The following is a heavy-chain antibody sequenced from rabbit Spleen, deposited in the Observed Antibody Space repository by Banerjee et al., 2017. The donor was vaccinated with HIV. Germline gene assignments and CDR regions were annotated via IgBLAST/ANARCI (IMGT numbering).Heavy chain of an antibody. CDR3: ARDGAGGSYFAL. D-gene: IGHD8-1*01. J-gene: IGHJ4*01. Sequence: QQQLEESGGGLVKPGGTLTLTCTASGIDFSNYYMCWVRQAPGKGLEWIGYIDPLFINTYYASWVNGRFTISRDDAQNTLYLRLNSLTAADTATYFCARDGAGGSYFALWGQGTLVTVS. CDR1: GIDFSNYY. CDR2: IDPLFINT. V-gene: IGHV1S43*01.